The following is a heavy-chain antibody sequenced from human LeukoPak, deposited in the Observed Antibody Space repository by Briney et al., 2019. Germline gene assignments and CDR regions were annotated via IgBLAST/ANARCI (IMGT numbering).Heavy chain of an antibody. CDR3: VRGGIQVSGIDEIDY. Sequence: GGSLRLSCAASGFTFRSYDMHWVRQVTGKGLEWVSAVGISGDTYYAGSVKGRFTISRENAKNSLYLQVNSLTAGDTAVYYCVRGGIQVSGIDEIDYWGQGTLVTVSS. D-gene: IGHD6-19*01. CDR1: GFTFRSYD. J-gene: IGHJ4*02. CDR2: VGISGDT. V-gene: IGHV3-13*01.